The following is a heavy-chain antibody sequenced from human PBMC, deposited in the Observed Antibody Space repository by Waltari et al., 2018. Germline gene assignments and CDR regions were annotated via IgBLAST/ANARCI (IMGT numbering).Heavy chain of an antibody. CDR1: GFTFSDYY. V-gene: IGHV3-72*01. J-gene: IGHJ4*02. CDR3: VRGYNSFDS. Sequence: EVQLVESGGGLVQPGGSLRLSCAASGFTFSDYYMDWVRQAPGNGLEWVARIRPKARSYTTEYTASVKGRFTISRDDSKNSLYLQMSNLRTDDTAMYYCVRGYNSFDSWGPGTQVTVSS. CDR2: IRPKARSYTT. D-gene: IGHD5-12*01.